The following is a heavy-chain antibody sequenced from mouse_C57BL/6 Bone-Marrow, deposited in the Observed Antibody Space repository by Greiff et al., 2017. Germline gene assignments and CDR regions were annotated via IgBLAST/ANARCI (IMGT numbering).Heavy chain of an antibody. J-gene: IGHJ3*01. D-gene: IGHD2-4*01. CDR2: IHPNSGST. V-gene: IGHV1-64*01. CDR3: ALIYYDYDGPFAD. Sequence: QVQLQQPGAELVKPGASVKLSCKASGYTFTSYWMHWVKQRPGQGLEWIGMIHPNSGSTNYNEKFKSKATLTVDKSSSTAYMQLSSLTSEDSAVYYCALIYYDYDGPFADWGQGTLVTVSA. CDR1: GYTFTSYW.